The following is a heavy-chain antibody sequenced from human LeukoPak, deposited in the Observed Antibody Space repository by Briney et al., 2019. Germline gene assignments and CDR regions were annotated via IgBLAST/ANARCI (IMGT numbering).Heavy chain of an antibody. CDR3: AREGEWDTNHFDY. J-gene: IGHJ4*02. CDR1: GFTFSSYS. CDR2: ISSSSSTI. D-gene: IGHD1-26*01. V-gene: IGHV3-48*02. Sequence: GGSLRLSCTASGFTFSSYSMNWVRQAPGKGLEWVSYISSSSSTIYYADSVKGRFTVSRDSAKNSLYLQMNSLRDEDTAVYYCAREGEWDTNHFDYWGQGTLVTVSS.